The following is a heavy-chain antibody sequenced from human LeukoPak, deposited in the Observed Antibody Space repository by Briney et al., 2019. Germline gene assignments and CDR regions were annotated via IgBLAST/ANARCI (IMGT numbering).Heavy chain of an antibody. J-gene: IGHJ5*02. CDR2: ISAYNGNT. Sequence: GASVNVSCKASGYIFTSYGFSWVRQVPGQGLEWVGWISAYNGNTNYAQKFQGRVTMTRDTSISTAYMELSRLRSDDTAVYYCARDLSYYASRPGNWFDPWGQGTLVTVSS. D-gene: IGHD3-10*01. V-gene: IGHV1-18*01. CDR3: ARDLSYYASRPGNWFDP. CDR1: GYIFTSYG.